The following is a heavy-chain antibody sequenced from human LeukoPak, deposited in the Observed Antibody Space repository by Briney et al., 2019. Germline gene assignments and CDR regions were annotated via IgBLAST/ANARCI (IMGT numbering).Heavy chain of an antibody. V-gene: IGHV1-2*04. D-gene: IGHD2-15*01. CDR2: INPNSGGT. CDR3: ARAPGYCSGGSCYSDNWFDP. J-gene: IGHJ5*02. CDR1: GYTFTGYY. Sequence: ASVKVSCKASGYTFTGYYMHWVRQAPGQGLEWMGWINPNSGGTNYAQKFQGWVTMTRDTSISTAYMELSSLRSEDTAVYYCARAPGYCSGGSCYSDNWFDPWGQGTLVTVSS.